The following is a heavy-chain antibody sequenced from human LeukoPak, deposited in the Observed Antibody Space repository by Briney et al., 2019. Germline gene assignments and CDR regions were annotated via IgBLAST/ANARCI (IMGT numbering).Heavy chain of an antibody. J-gene: IGHJ2*01. V-gene: IGHV4-59*12. CDR3: AKSYSYGYRYFDL. D-gene: IGHD5-18*01. Sequence: SETLSLTCTVSGGSISSYYWSWIRQPPGKGLEWIGYIYYSGSTNYNPSLKSRVTISVDASKNQFSLKLSSVTAADTAVYYCAKSYSYGYRYFDLWGRGTLVTVSS. CDR1: GGSISSYY. CDR2: IYYSGST.